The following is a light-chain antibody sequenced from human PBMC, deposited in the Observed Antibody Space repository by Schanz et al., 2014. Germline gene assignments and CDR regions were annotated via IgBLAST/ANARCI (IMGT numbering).Light chain of an antibody. CDR1: QSVSSY. V-gene: IGKV3-11*01. CDR2: EAS. Sequence: EIVMTQSPATLSVSPGERATLSCRASQSVSSYLAWYQQKPGQAPRLLIYEASNRATGIPARFSGSGSGTDFTLTISSLEPEDFAVYYCQQYGNSPLGTFGQGTEVEIK. J-gene: IGKJ1*01. CDR3: QQYGNSPLGT.